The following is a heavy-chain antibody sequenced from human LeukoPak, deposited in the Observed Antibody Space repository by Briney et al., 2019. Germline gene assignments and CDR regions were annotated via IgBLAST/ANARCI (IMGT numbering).Heavy chain of an antibody. D-gene: IGHD4-23*01. CDR2: IYYSGSA. CDR3: ARHWVVTPNY. V-gene: IGHV4-39*01. CDR1: GGSISNSSYY. Sequence: SETLSLTCIVSGGSISNSSYYWGWIRQPPGKGLEWIGSIYYSGSAYYNPSLKSRVTISVDTSKNQFSLKLTSVTAADTAVYYCARHWVVTPNYWGQGTLVTVSS. J-gene: IGHJ4*02.